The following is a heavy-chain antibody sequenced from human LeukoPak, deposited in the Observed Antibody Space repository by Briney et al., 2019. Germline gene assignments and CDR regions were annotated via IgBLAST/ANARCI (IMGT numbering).Heavy chain of an antibody. J-gene: IGHJ4*02. CDR2: VSHDGSTK. Sequence: PGGSLRLSCAASGFSFTTHAMHWVRQAPGKGLEWVAVVSHDGSTKYYTDSVRGRFTISRDNSKSTFYLQMNRLRTDDTAVYYCARAIVGTGNFDYWGQGTLVTVSS. D-gene: IGHD5-12*01. V-gene: IGHV3-30*10. CDR3: ARAIVGTGNFDY. CDR1: GFSFTTHA.